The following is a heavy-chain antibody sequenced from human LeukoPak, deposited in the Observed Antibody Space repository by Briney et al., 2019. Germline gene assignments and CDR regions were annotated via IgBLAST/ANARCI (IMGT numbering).Heavy chain of an antibody. CDR1: GFMFRSFE. CDR3: ALLAVASDFDY. CDR2: ISSGATTM. Sequence: GGSLRLTCAASGFMFRSFEMYWVRQAPGKGLEWVAYISSGATTMYYADSVKGRFTISRDDAKNSLFLQMNSLRAEDTAVYYCALLAVASDFDYWGQGTLVTVSS. J-gene: IGHJ4*02. V-gene: IGHV3-48*03. D-gene: IGHD6-19*01.